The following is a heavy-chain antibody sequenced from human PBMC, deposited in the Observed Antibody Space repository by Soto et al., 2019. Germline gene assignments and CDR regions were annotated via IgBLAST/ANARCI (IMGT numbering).Heavy chain of an antibody. CDR2: FDPEDGET. CDR1: GYTLTELS. CDR3: ATSRITIFGVVIPPEY. V-gene: IGHV1-24*01. Sequence: GASVKVSCKVSGYTLTELSMHWVRQAPGKGLEWMGGFDPEDGETIYAQKFQGRVTMTEDTSTDTAYMELSSLRSEDTAVYYCATSRITIFGVVIPPEYWGQGTLVTVSS. D-gene: IGHD3-3*01. J-gene: IGHJ4*02.